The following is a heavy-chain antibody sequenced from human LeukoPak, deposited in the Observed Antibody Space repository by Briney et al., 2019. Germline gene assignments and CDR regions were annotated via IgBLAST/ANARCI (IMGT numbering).Heavy chain of an antibody. D-gene: IGHD5-18*01. CDR3: ARENGDTAMVTPATSFDY. J-gene: IGHJ4*02. CDR2: IIPILGIA. Sequence: GASVKVSCKASGGTFSSYAISWVRQAPGQGLEWMGRIIPILGIANYAQKFQGRVTITADKSTSTAYMELSSLRSEDTAVYYCARENGDTAMVTPATSFDYWGQGTLVTVSS. CDR1: GGTFSSYA. V-gene: IGHV1-69*04.